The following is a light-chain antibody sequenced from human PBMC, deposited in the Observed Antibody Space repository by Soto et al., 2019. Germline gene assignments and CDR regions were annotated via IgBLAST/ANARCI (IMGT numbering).Light chain of an antibody. V-gene: IGKV3-20*01. CDR1: QSVSSSY. CDR2: GAS. CDR3: QQYGSSALT. J-gene: IGKJ4*01. Sequence: EIVLTQSPGTLSLSPGERATLSCRASQSVSSSYLAWYQQKPGQAPRLLIYGASSRATGIPDRFVGSGSGTDFTLTIRSLEPEDFAVYYCQQYGSSALTFGGGTKVDIK.